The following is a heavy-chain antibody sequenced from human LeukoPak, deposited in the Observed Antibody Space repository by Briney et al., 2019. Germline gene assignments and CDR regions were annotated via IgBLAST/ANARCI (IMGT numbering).Heavy chain of an antibody. V-gene: IGHV3-30*02. Sequence: GGSLRLSCAASGFTFSSYGMHWVRQAPGKGLEWVAFIRYDGSNKYYADSVKGRFTISRDNSKNTLYLQMNSLRAEDTAVYYCAKPPGYYYGSGSYHYYYYYMDVWGKGTTVTISS. CDR1: GFTFSSYG. CDR3: AKPPGYYYGSGSYHYYYYYMDV. CDR2: IRYDGSNK. D-gene: IGHD3-10*01. J-gene: IGHJ6*03.